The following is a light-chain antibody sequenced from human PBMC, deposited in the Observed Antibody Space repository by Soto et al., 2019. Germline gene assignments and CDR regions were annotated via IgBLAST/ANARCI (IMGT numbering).Light chain of an antibody. CDR2: GAS. Sequence: EIVMTQSPATLSVSPGERATLSCRASQSVSSILAWYQQKPGQAPRLLIYGASTRATGIPARFSGSGSGTEFTLTISSLQSEDFAIYYCQHYNNWRPWTFGQGTKVEIK. V-gene: IGKV3-15*01. J-gene: IGKJ1*01. CDR1: QSVSSI. CDR3: QHYNNWRPWT.